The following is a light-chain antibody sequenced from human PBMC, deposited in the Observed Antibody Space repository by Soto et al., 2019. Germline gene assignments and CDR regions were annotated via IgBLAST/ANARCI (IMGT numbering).Light chain of an antibody. CDR1: SSDVGAYNY. V-gene: IGLV2-14*03. CDR3: CSYTSSSSLV. Sequence: QSVLTQPASVSGSPGQSITISCTGTSSDVGAYNYVSWYQQYPGKAPKLMIYDVTSRPSGVSNRFSGSKSGNAASLTISGLQAEGEADYYCCSYTSSSSLVFGTGTKATVL. J-gene: IGLJ1*01. CDR2: DVT.